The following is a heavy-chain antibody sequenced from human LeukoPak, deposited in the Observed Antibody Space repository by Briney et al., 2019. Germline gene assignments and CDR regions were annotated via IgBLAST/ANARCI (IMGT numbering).Heavy chain of an antibody. J-gene: IGHJ2*01. D-gene: IGHD2-15*01. CDR2: IYYSGST. Sequence: NPSETLSLTCTVSGGSISSYYWSWIRQPPGKGLEWIGYIYYSGSTNDNPSLKSRVTISVDTSKNQFSLKLSSVTAADTAVYYCVRHGRHVGPDWSFTLWSQGTLVTVSS. V-gene: IGHV4-59*08. CDR1: GGSISSYY. CDR3: VRHGRHVGPDWSFTL.